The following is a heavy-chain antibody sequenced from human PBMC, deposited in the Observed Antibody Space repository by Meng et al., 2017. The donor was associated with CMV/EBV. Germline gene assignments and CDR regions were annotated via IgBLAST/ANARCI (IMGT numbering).Heavy chain of an antibody. CDR3: ARSLIVATTAFDY. D-gene: IGHD5-12*01. J-gene: IGHJ4*02. V-gene: IGHV1-69*05. CDR2: IIPIFGTA. CDR1: GGTFSGYA. Sequence: SVKVSCKASGGTFSGYAISWVRQAPGQGLEWMGGIIPIFGTANYAQKFQGRVTITTDESTSTAYMELSSLRSEDTAVYYCARSLIVATTAFDYWGQGTLVTVSS.